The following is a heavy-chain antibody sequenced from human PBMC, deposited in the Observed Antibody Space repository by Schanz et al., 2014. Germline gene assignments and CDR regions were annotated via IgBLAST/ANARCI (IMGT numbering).Heavy chain of an antibody. V-gene: IGHV3-7*01. CDR1: GFTFSTYW. CDR3: ARDKGGYYPFDY. J-gene: IGHJ4*02. CDR2: IKQDESER. Sequence: EVHLVESGGDFVRPGGSLRLSCAASGFTFSTYWMSWVRQAPGKGLEWVANIKQDESERSYVDSVKGRFTISRDNAKNSLYLQMNSLRAEDTAVYYCARDKGGYYPFDYWGQGTLVTVSS. D-gene: IGHD3-3*01.